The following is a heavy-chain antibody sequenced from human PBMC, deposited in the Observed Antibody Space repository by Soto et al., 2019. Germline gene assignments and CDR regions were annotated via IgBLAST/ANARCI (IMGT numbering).Heavy chain of an antibody. Sequence: SETPSLTCTVYRDSISSGVYYWSLIRQHPGKGLEWIGYIYYSGSTYYNPSLKSRVTISVDTSKNQFSLKLSSMTAADTAVYYCACVVLICSPYRDLFAYCGQRTLDL. CDR2: IYYSGST. V-gene: IGHV4-31*03. D-gene: IGHD3-10*02. CDR1: RDSISSGVYY. J-gene: IGHJ2*01. CDR3: ACVVLICSPYRDLFAYCGQRTLDL.